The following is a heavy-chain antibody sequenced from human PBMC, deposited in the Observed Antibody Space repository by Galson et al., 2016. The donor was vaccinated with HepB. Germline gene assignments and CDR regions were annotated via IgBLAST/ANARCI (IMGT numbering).Heavy chain of an antibody. CDR3: ARGRVSSFNTYCYFDL. CDR2: ISYDGSNK. Sequence: SLRLSCAASGFTFNTYAVHWVRQAPGKGLEWVAVISYDGSNKFYGDSVKGRFTISRDNSKNMLYLQMNDVRTEDTAVYFRARGRVSSFNTYCYFDLWGHGTLVTVSS. CDR1: GFTFNTYA. D-gene: IGHD6-13*01. J-gene: IGHJ2*01. V-gene: IGHV3-30-3*01.